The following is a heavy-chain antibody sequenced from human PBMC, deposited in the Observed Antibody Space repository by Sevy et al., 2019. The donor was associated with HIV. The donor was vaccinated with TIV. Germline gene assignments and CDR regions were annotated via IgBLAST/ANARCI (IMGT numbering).Heavy chain of an antibody. D-gene: IGHD3-16*02. J-gene: IGHJ4*02. V-gene: IGHV4-30-2*01. CDR2: IYHSGST. CDR1: GGSISSGGYS. Sequence: SETLSLTCAVSGGSISSGGYSWSWIRQPLGKGLEWIGYIYHSGSTYYNPSLKSRITVSVDRSKNQFSLKLSSVTAADSAVYYCARAIHDYVWGSYRYKSPGVHFDYWGQGTLVTVSS. CDR3: ARAIHDYVWGSYRYKSPGVHFDY.